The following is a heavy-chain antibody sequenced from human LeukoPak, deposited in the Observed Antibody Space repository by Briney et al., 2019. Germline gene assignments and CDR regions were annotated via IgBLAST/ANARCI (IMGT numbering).Heavy chain of an antibody. CDR1: GFTFSSYS. V-gene: IGHV3-21*01. J-gene: IGHJ3*02. CDR2: ISSHSSYI. Sequence: SGGFLRLSCAASGFTFSSYSMNWVRQAPGKGLEWVSSISSHSSYIYYADSVKGRFTISRDNAKNSLYLQMNSLRAEDTAVYYCARDRSRGLLDAFDIWGQGTMVTVSS. D-gene: IGHD5-18*01. CDR3: ARDRSRGLLDAFDI.